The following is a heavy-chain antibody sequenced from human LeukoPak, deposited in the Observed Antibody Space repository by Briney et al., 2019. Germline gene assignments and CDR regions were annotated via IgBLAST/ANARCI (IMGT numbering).Heavy chain of an antibody. CDR3: MSDLDN. V-gene: IGHV3-15*01. J-gene: IGHJ4*02. CDR1: GFTFSNAW. CDR2: IKTKGEGGTV. Sequence: GGSLRLSCATSGFTFSNAWMTWVRQAQRKGLEWVGRIKTKGEGGTVDYAAPVKGRFTISRDDSKNTLYLQMNSLKTEDTAIYYCMSDLDNWGQGTLVTVSS.